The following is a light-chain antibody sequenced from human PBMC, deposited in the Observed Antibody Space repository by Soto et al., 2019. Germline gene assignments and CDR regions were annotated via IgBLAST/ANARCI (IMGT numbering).Light chain of an antibody. V-gene: IGKV1-39*01. CDR3: QHSYSLT. CDR2: AAT. J-gene: IGKJ3*01. CDR1: QPITNY. Sequence: IQLTQSPSSLSASVGDRVAITCRASQPITNYLNWYQHKPGKAPKVLIYAATTLQSGVPSRFGGSGSGTDFTLTISGLQAEDFATYYCQHSYSLTFGPGTSVDFK.